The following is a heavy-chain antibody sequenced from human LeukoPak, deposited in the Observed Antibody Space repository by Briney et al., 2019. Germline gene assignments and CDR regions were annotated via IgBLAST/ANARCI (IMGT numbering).Heavy chain of an antibody. CDR2: ISGNGGST. J-gene: IGHJ6*03. D-gene: IGHD2-2*01. Sequence: TWVRXXPGXXLEWVSSISGNGGSTYYTDSVQGRFTISRDNSKNTLYLQMNSLRAEDTAAYYCAKDLRVIVVTYYMDVWGKGTTVTVSS. CDR3: AKDLRVIVVTYYMDV. V-gene: IGHV3-23*01.